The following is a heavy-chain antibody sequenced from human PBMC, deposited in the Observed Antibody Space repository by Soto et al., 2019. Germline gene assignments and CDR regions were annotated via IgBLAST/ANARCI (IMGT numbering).Heavy chain of an antibody. CDR1: GFTFSNAW. D-gene: IGHD3-3*01. CDR3: TTDQEGYYDFWRDPVFDY. CDR2: IKSKTDGGTT. V-gene: IGHV3-15*01. J-gene: IGHJ4*02. Sequence: PGGSLRLSCAASGFTFSNAWMSWVRQAPGKGQEWVGRIKSKTDGGTTDYAAPVKGRFTISRDDSKNTLYLQMNSLKTEDTAVYYCTTDQEGYYDFWRDPVFDYWGQGTLVTV.